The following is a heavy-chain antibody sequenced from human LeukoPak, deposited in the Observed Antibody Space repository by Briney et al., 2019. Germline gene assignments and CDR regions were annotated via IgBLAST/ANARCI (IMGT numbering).Heavy chain of an antibody. CDR3: ARGGGSFYSDYFDY. CDR2: ISGSSSYT. Sequence: GGSLRLSCAASGFTFNSYSMNWVRQAPGKGLGWVSSISGSSSYTYYADSVKGRFTISRDNANNSLFLHMNSLRAEDTAVYYCARGGGSFYSDYFDYWGQGTLVTVSS. V-gene: IGHV3-21*01. D-gene: IGHD1-26*01. J-gene: IGHJ4*02. CDR1: GFTFNSYS.